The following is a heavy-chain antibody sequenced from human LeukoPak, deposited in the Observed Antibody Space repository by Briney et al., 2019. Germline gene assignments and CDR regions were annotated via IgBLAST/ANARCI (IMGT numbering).Heavy chain of an antibody. CDR2: IYYSGST. CDR1: GGSISSNSYY. CDR3: ERLSFSWYFDY. Sequence: SETLSLTCAVSGGSISSNSYYWGWIRQPPGKGLEWIGSIYYSGSTYYHPSLKSRVTISGDPSQNQSSLKLRSVSAADTAVYYCERLSFSWYFDYWGQGTLVSVSS. J-gene: IGHJ4*02. V-gene: IGHV4-39*07. D-gene: IGHD4/OR15-4a*01.